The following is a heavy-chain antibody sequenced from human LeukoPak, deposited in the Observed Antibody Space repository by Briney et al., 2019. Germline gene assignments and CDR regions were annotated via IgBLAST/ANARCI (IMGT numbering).Heavy chain of an antibody. J-gene: IGHJ4*02. Sequence: PSQTLSLTCTVSGGSISSGGYYWSWLRQPPGKGLEWIGYIYHSGSTYYNPSLKSRVTISVDTSKNQFSLKLSSMTAADTAVYYCAREGIFGVVTPFDYWGQGTLVTVSS. CDR1: GGSISSGGYY. CDR2: IYHSGST. V-gene: IGHV4-30-2*01. CDR3: AREGIFGVVTPFDY. D-gene: IGHD3-3*01.